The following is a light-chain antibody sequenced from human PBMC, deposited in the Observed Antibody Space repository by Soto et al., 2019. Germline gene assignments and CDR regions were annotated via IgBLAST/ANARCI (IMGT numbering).Light chain of an antibody. CDR2: DVT. Sequence: QSALTQPASVSGSRGQSITISCTGTSSDVGGYNYVSWYQQHPGKAPKLLIYDVTNRPSGVSNRFSGSKSGNTASLTISGLQAEDEADYYCNSFTSSSTVIFGGGTTLTVL. CDR3: NSFTSSSTVI. V-gene: IGLV2-14*03. J-gene: IGLJ2*01. CDR1: SSDVGGYNY.